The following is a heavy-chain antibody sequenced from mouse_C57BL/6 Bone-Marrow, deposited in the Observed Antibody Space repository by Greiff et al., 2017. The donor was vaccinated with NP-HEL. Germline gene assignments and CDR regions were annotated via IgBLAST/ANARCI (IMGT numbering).Heavy chain of an antibody. CDR1: GYTFTSYD. V-gene: IGHV1-85*01. D-gene: IGHD1-1*01. J-gene: IGHJ1*03. CDR2: IYPRDGST. CDR3: ASGRYYYGSSYWYFDV. Sequence: QVQLQQSGPELVKPGASVKLSCKASGYTFTSYDINWVKQRPGQGLEWIGWIYPRDGSTKYNEKFKGKATLTVDTSSSTAYMELHSLTSEDSAVYFCASGRYYYGSSYWYFDVWGTGTTVTVSS.